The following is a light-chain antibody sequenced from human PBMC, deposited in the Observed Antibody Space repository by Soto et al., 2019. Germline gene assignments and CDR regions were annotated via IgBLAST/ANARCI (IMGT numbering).Light chain of an antibody. V-gene: IGKV3-11*01. J-gene: IGKJ4*01. CDR2: DAS. Sequence: EIVLTQSPATLSLSPGERATLSCRASQSVSSYLAWYQQKPGQAPRLLIYDASNRASGFPARFSGSGSGAYFTLTISSLEPEDFAVYYCQQRSNWPLTFGGGTKVEIK. CDR1: QSVSSY. CDR3: QQRSNWPLT.